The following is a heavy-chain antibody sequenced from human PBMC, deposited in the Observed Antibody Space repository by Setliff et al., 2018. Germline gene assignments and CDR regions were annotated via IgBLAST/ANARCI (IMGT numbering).Heavy chain of an antibody. D-gene: IGHD6-19*01. J-gene: IGHJ4*02. Sequence: SVKVSCKASGGTFSSYAISWVRQAPGQGLEWMGGIIPIFGSANCARKFQGRVTVTADESTSTAYMELSSLRSEDTAVYYCARGSVEYSRGWYYFDYWAQGTLVTVS. CDR3: ARGSVEYSRGWYYFDY. V-gene: IGHV1-69*13. CDR2: IIPIFGSA. CDR1: GGTFSSYA.